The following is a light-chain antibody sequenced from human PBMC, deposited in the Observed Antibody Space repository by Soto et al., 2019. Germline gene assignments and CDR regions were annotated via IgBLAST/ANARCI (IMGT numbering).Light chain of an antibody. CDR1: QSLLHSNGYNY. J-gene: IGKJ2*01. CDR3: MQALQSHT. V-gene: IGKV2-28*01. Sequence: EIVMTQSPLSLPVTPGEPASISCRSSQSLLHSNGYNYLDWYLQKPGQSPQLLIYLASNRASGGPDRFSGSGAGTDFTLKISRVEAEDVGVYYCMQALQSHTFGQGTKLEIK. CDR2: LAS.